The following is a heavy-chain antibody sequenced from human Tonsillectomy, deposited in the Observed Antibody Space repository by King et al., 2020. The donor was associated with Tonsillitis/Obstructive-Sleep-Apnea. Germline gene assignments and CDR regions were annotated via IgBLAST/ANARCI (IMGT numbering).Heavy chain of an antibody. D-gene: IGHD1-26*01. CDR2: IYYSGST. Sequence: QLQESGPGLVKPSETLSLTCTVSGGSISSSSYYWGWIRQPPGKGLEWIGSIYYSGSTYYNPSLKSRVTISVDTSKNQFSLKLSSVTAADTAVYYCARLRGWELPRVDYWGQGTLVTVSS. J-gene: IGHJ4*02. CDR1: GGSISSSSYY. V-gene: IGHV4-39*01. CDR3: ARLRGWELPRVDY.